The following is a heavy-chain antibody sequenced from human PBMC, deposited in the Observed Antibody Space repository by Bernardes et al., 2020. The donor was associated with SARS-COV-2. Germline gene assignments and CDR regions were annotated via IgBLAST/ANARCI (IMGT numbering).Heavy chain of an antibody. D-gene: IGHD4-4*01. J-gene: IGHJ4*02. Sequence: GGSLRLSCAASGFTFSSYAMSWVRQAPGKGLEWVSVISGSGGSTYYADSVKGRFTISRDNSKNTLFLQMHSLRAEDTAVYYCAHWGSTTAQWDYFDYWGQGTLVTVSS. CDR3: AHWGSTTAQWDYFDY. CDR2: ISGSGGST. V-gene: IGHV3-23*01. CDR1: GFTFSSYA.